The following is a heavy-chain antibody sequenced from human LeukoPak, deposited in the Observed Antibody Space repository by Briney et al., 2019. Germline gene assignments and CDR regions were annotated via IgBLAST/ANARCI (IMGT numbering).Heavy chain of an antibody. J-gene: IGHJ1*01. CDR1: GFTFSSYW. V-gene: IGHV3-7*04. CDR2: IKQDGSEK. D-gene: IGHD3-22*01. Sequence: SGGSLRLSCAASGFTFSSYWMSWVRQAPGKGLEWVANIKQDGSEKYYVDSVKGRFTISRDNAKNSLYLQMNSLRAEDTAVYYCARSWLSQAGSEYFQHWGQGTLVTVSS. CDR3: ARSWLSQAGSEYFQH.